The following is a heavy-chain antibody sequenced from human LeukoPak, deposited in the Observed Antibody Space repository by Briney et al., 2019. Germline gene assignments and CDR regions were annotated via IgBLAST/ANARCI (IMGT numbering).Heavy chain of an antibody. V-gene: IGHV1-2*02. D-gene: IGHD1-26*01. CDR3: ARRSGSYSGFDY. J-gene: IGHJ4*02. CDR1: GYAFTGYY. Sequence: SVTVSFKASGYAFTGYYMHWVRQPPGQGLEGMGWNNPNSGGTNYAQRFQGRVTMTRDTSISTAYMELSRLRSDDTAVYYCARRSGSYSGFDYWGQGTLVTVSS. CDR2: NNPNSGGT.